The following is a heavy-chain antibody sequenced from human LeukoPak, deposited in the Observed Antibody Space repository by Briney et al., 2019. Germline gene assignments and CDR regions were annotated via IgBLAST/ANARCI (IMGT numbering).Heavy chain of an antibody. CDR2: IYYSGST. Sequence: SETLSLTCIVSGGSISSYYWSWIRQPPGKGLEWIGYIYYSGSTNYNPSLKSRVTISVDTSKNQFSLKLSSVTAADTAVYYCARGPNAYYYDSSGYYYAEYWGQGTLVTVSS. V-gene: IGHV4-59*01. J-gene: IGHJ4*02. CDR1: GGSISSYY. CDR3: ARGPNAYYYDSSGYYYAEY. D-gene: IGHD3-22*01.